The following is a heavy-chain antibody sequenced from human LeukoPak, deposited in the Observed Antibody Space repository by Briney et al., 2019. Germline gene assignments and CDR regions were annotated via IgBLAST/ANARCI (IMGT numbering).Heavy chain of an antibody. J-gene: IGHJ4*02. D-gene: IGHD6-19*01. CDR1: GFTFSSYG. V-gene: IGHV3-30*02. CDR3: APQNPIAVAG. Sequence: GGSLRLSCAASGFTFSSYGMHWVRQAPGKGLEWVAFIRYDGSNKYYADSVKGRFTISRDNSKNTLYLQMNSLRAEDTAVYNWAPQNPIAVAGGGQGTLVTVSS. CDR2: IRYDGSNK.